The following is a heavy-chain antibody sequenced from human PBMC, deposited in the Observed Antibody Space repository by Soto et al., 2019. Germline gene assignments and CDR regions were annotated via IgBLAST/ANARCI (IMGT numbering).Heavy chain of an antibody. CDR1: GFTFRDYG. V-gene: IGHV3-30*18. Sequence: PGGSLRLSCEASGFTFRDYGMHWVRQAPGKGLEWLALISYEGSDRFYGDSVKGRFVISRDDSKNTLYLYLKDLRIEDTAVYYCAKAVYDYWNGYQRTYYYGMDVWGQGTTVTVSS. CDR3: AKAVYDYWNGYQRTYYYGMDV. J-gene: IGHJ6*02. D-gene: IGHD3-3*01. CDR2: ISYEGSDR.